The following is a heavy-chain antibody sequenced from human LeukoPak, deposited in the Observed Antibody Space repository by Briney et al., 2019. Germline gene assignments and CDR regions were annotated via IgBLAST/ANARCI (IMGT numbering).Heavy chain of an antibody. J-gene: IGHJ4*02. V-gene: IGHV4-39*07. CDR3: ARGVYDYVWGSYRYPYYFDY. Sequence: SETLSLTCNVSGGSITSDGHYWDWIRQPPGKGLEWIGEINHSGSTNYNPSLKSRVTISVDTSKNQFSLKLSSVTAADTAVYYCARGVYDYVWGSYRYPYYFDYWGQGTLVTVSS. D-gene: IGHD3-16*02. CDR1: GGSITSDGHY. CDR2: INHSGST.